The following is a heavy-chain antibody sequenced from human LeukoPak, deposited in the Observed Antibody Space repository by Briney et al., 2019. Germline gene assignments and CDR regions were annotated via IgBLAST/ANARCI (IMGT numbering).Heavy chain of an antibody. V-gene: IGHV3-33*08. CDR1: GFTFSNYA. D-gene: IGHD3-9*01. Sequence: GGSLRLSCAASGFTFSNYAMSWVRQAPGKGLEWVAVIWYDGSNKYYADSVKGRFTISRDNSKNTLYLQMNSLRAEDTAVYYCARGNYDILFWGQGTLVTVSS. CDR3: ARGNYDILF. J-gene: IGHJ4*02. CDR2: IWYDGSNK.